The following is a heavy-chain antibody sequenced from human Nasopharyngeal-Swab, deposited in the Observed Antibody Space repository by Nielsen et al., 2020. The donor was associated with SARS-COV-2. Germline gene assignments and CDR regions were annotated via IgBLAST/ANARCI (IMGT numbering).Heavy chain of an antibody. Sequence: GGSLRLSCAASGFTFSSYSMHWVRQAPGKGLEWVAVISYDGSNKYYADSVKGRFTISRDNSKNTLYLQMNSLRAEDTAVYYCAKDCGLRAAYYYYGMDVWGQGTTVTVSS. D-gene: IGHD6-25*01. J-gene: IGHJ6*02. V-gene: IGHV3-30*18. CDR1: GFTFSSYS. CDR2: ISYDGSNK. CDR3: AKDCGLRAAYYYYGMDV.